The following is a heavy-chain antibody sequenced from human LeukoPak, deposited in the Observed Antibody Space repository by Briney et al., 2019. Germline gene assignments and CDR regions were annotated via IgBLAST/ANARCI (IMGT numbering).Heavy chain of an antibody. D-gene: IGHD4-17*01. CDR2: INPKTGGI. V-gene: IGHV1-2*02. CDR1: GYTFSDFY. CDR3: ARVVRYGDYDY. Sequence: GASVKVSCKTSGYTFSDFYIHWVRQAPGQGLEWMGWINPKTGGITYSQKFKGRVTMTRDTSLNTAHMEVTGLTFGDTAVYYCARVVRYGDYDYWGQGTLVTVSS. J-gene: IGHJ4*02.